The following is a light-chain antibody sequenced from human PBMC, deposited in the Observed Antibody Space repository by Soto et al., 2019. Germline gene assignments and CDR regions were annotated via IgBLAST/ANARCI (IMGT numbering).Light chain of an antibody. J-gene: IGKJ4*01. CDR3: QQRNSWPRA. CDR2: DVS. CDR1: QTINTY. V-gene: IGKV3-11*01. Sequence: EIVLTQSPATLSLSLGERATLSCRASQTINTYLVWYQQKPGQAPRLLIYDVSKRATGIPDRFSGSGSVTDFTLTISTLAPEDFAVYYCQQRNSWPRAFGGGTKVELK.